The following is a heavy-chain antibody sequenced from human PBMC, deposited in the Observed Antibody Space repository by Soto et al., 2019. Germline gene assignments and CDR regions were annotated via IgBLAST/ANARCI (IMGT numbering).Heavy chain of an antibody. V-gene: IGHV4-4*02. Sequence: PSETLSLTCAVSGGSISSSNWWSWVRQPPGKGLEWIGEIYHSGSTNYNPSLKSRVTISVDKSKNQFSLKLSSVTAADTAVYYCARDVRDIVVVVAATNYYYYGMDVWGQGTTVTVSS. CDR2: IYHSGST. J-gene: IGHJ6*02. CDR3: ARDVRDIVVVVAATNYYYYGMDV. D-gene: IGHD2-15*01. CDR1: GGSISSSNW.